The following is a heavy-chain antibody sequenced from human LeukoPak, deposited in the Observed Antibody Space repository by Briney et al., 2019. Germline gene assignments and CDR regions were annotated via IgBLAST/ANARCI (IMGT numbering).Heavy chain of an antibody. CDR1: GFTFSSYG. D-gene: IGHD6-19*01. CDR3: AKGSSGWRYYFDY. J-gene: IGHJ4*02. V-gene: IGHV3-23*01. CDR2: ISGSGGST. Sequence: GGSLRLSYAASGFTFSSYGMHWVRQAPGKGLEWVSAISGSGGSTYYADSVKGRFTISRDNSKNTLYLQMNSLRAEDTAGYYCAKGSSGWRYYFDYWGQGTLVTVSS.